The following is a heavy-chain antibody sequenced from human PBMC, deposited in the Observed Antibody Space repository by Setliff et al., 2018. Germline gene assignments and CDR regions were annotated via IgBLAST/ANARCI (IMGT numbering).Heavy chain of an antibody. CDR3: ARDRTAYSYGLDV. CDR2: ISFGGNT. Sequence: PSETLSLTCTVSGDSISSTYYYWGWIRQPPGKGLEWIGSISFGGNTNFNPSLKTRVTMSVDTSKNQFALNLRSVTAADSAVYYCARDRTAYSYGLDVWGQGTTVTVSS. J-gene: IGHJ6*02. V-gene: IGHV4-39*06. D-gene: IGHD5-18*01. CDR1: GDSISSTYYY.